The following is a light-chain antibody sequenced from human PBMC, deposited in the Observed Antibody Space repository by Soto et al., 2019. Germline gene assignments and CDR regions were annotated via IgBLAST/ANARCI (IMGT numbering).Light chain of an antibody. CDR2: GAS. CDR3: QQYKDWPPIT. CDR1: QNVRTR. Sequence: ETVMTQSPAPLSVSPGERATLSCRASQNVRTRLAWYQQKPGQGPRLLVYGASTRATGIPPRFSGSGSGTEFSLTISSLQSEDFAVYYCQQYKDWPPITFGPGTRVDIK. J-gene: IGKJ3*01. V-gene: IGKV3-15*01.